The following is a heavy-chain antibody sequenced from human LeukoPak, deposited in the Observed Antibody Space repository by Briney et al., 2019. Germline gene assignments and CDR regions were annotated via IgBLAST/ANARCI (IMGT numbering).Heavy chain of an antibody. CDR2: ILNDGSSK. CDR1: GFTFSRYG. CDR3: ARDKSRGWSFDY. Sequence: PGGSLRLSCAVSGFTFSRYGMHWVRQAPGKGLEWVGVILNDGSSKYYADSVKGRFTISRDNSKNTLYLQMNSLRAEDTAVYYCARDKSRGWSFDYWGQGTLVAVSS. D-gene: IGHD6-19*01. J-gene: IGHJ4*02. V-gene: IGHV3-33*05.